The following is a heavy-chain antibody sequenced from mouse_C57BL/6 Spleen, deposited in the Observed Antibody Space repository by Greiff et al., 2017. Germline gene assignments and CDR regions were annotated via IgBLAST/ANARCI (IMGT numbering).Heavy chain of an antibody. D-gene: IGHD6-1*01. CDR2: IDPSDSET. CDR3: ARKGNSDFDV. CDR1: GYTFTSYW. V-gene: IGHV1-52*01. Sequence: VQLQQSGAELVRPGSSVKLSCKASGYTFTSYWMHWVKQRPIQGLEWIGNIDPSDSETNYNQKFKDKATLTVDKSSSTAYMQLSSLTSEDSAVYYCARKGNSDFDVWGTGTTVTVSS. J-gene: IGHJ1*03.